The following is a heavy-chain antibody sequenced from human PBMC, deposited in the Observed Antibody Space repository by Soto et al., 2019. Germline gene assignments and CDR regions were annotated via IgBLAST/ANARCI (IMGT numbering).Heavy chain of an antibody. V-gene: IGHV3-74*01. CDR2: INSDGSST. CDR1: GFTFSSYW. D-gene: IGHD3-10*01. CDR3: ARDPSTWIWFGESPLDY. J-gene: IGHJ4*02. Sequence: GGSLRLSCAASGFTFSSYWMHWVRQAPGKGLVWVSRINSDGSSTSYADSVKGRFTISRDNAKNTLYLQMNSLRAEDTAVYYCARDPSTWIWFGESPLDYWGQGTPVTVSS.